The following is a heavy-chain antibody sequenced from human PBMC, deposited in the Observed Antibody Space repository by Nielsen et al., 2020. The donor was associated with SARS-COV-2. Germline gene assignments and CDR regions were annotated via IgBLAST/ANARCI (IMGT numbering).Heavy chain of an antibody. D-gene: IGHD2-2*01. Sequence: WIRQPPGKGLEWVSSISSSSSYIYYADSVKGRFTISRDNAKNSLYLQMNSLRAEDTAVYYCARDDCSSTSCYGYYYGMDVWGQGTTVTVSS. CDR2: ISSSSSYI. J-gene: IGHJ6*02. CDR3: ARDDCSSTSCYGYYYGMDV. V-gene: IGHV3-21*04.